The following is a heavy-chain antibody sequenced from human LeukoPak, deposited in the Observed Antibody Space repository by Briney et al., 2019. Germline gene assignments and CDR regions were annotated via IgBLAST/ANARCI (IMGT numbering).Heavy chain of an antibody. J-gene: IGHJ4*02. Sequence: SVKVSCKASGATFSSYAISWVRQAPGQGLEWMGRIIPIFGTANYAQKFQGRVTITTDESTSTAYMELSSLRAEDTAVYYCARAGGYTYGYPYWGQGTLVTVPS. D-gene: IGHD5-18*01. CDR2: IIPIFGTA. CDR3: ARAGGYTYGYPY. V-gene: IGHV1-69*05. CDR1: GATFSSYA.